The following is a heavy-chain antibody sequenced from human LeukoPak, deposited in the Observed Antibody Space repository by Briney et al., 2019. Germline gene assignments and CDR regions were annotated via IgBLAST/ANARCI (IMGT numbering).Heavy chain of an antibody. Sequence: ASVKVACKASGYTFNGYCMHWVRQAPGQGLEWMGWINPNSGGTNYAQKFQGRVTMTRDTSISTAYMELRSLRSDDTAVYYCARGEMEKTEPDYWGQGTLVTVSS. J-gene: IGHJ4*02. V-gene: IGHV1-2*02. CDR3: ARGEMEKTEPDY. CDR1: GYTFNGYC. CDR2: INPNSGGT. D-gene: IGHD1-14*01.